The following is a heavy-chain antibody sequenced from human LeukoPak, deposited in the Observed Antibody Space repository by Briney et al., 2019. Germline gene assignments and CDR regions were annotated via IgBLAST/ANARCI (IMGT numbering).Heavy chain of an antibody. Sequence: GGSLRLSCAASKFTFNNYAMHWVRQAPGKGLEWVSTFSVSSGASTYYADSVKGRFTISRDNSKNTLYLQMNSLRAEDTAVYYCANTYGGNPIYFDYWGQGTLVTVSS. J-gene: IGHJ4*02. V-gene: IGHV3-23*01. CDR1: KFTFNNYA. D-gene: IGHD4-23*01. CDR3: ANTYGGNPIYFDY. CDR2: FSVSSGAST.